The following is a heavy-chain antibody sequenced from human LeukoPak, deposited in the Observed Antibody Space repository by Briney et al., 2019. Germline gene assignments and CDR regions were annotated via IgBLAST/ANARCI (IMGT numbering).Heavy chain of an antibody. D-gene: IGHD6-25*01. Sequence: GGSLRLSCAASGFTFSSYAMSWVRQAPGKGLEWVSVIYSGGSTYYADSVKGRFTISRDNSKNTVYLQMNSLRAEDTAVYYCAIGGLPDYWGQGTLVTVSS. CDR2: IYSGGST. CDR1: GFTFSSYA. CDR3: AIGGLPDY. J-gene: IGHJ4*02. V-gene: IGHV3-66*01.